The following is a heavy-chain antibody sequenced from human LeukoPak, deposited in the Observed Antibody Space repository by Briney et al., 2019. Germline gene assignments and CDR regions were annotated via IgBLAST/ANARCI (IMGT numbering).Heavy chain of an antibody. CDR2: IKEDGSEK. J-gene: IGHJ4*02. Sequence: GGSLRLSCAASGFTFTDYWMTWVRQAPGKRLEWVANIKEDGSEKYYVDSVKGRFTISRDSARNSLYLQMNSLRAEDTAVYYCARRKTLDYWGQGTLVTVSS. V-gene: IGHV3-7*01. CDR3: ARRKTLDY. CDR1: GFTFTDYW.